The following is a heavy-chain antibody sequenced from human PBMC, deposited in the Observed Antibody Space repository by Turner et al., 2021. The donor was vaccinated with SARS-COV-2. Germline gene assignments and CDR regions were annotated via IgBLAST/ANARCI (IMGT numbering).Heavy chain of an antibody. CDR3: AKSGGMYCSGGSCYSSYFDY. CDR1: GFTFSTYG. V-gene: IGHV3-30*18. CDR2: ISYDGTNK. J-gene: IGHJ4*02. Sequence: QVQLVESGGVVVQPGRSLRLSCSASGFTFSTYGMHWVRQAPGKGLEWVAVISYDGTNKYYADSVKGRFTISRDNSKNTLYLQMNSLRPEDTAVYYCAKSGGMYCSGGSCYSSYFDYWGQGTLVTVSS. D-gene: IGHD2-15*01.